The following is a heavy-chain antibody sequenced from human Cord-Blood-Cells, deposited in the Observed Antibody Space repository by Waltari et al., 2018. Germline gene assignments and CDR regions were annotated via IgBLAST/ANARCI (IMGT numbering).Heavy chain of an antibody. Sequence: QVQLVQSGAEVKKPGASVKVSCKASGYTFTSYYMHWVRLAPGQGLEWMGIINPSGGSTSYAQKFQGRVTMTRDTSTSTVYMELSSLRSEDTAVYYCARAGIVVVPAAIQYFDYWGQGTLVTVSS. J-gene: IGHJ4*02. CDR1: GYTFTSYY. CDR3: ARAGIVVVPAAIQYFDY. CDR2: INPSGGST. D-gene: IGHD2-2*01. V-gene: IGHV1-46*01.